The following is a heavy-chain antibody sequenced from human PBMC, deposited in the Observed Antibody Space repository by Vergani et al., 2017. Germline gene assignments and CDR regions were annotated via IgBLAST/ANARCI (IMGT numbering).Heavy chain of an antibody. D-gene: IGHD6-19*01. Sequence: QIQLQESGPGLVKASETLSLTCGVSRFSVSSGYHWGWIRQPPGKGLEWIGAIYYRGRTDYSPSLKNRVTISMDKSRNQFSLHLRSVTAADTAVYYCARHAQPIALAGSILDSNWLDPWGPGTLVTVSS. V-gene: IGHV4-38-2*01. J-gene: IGHJ5*02. CDR1: RFSVSSGYH. CDR3: ARHAQPIALAGSILDSNWLDP. CDR2: IYYRGRT.